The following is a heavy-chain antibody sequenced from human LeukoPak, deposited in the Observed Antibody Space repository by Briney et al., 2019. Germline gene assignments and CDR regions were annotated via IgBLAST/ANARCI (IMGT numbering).Heavy chain of an antibody. CDR1: GFIVSSNY. V-gene: IGHV3-66*01. CDR2: IYSGGST. CDR3: ARDEYDILTGYPGDY. J-gene: IGHJ4*02. D-gene: IGHD3-9*01. Sequence: GGSLRLSCAASGFIVSSNYMSWVRQAPGKGLEWVSVIYSGGSTYYADSVKGRFTISRDNSKNTLYLQMNSLRAEDTAVYYCARDEYDILTGYPGDYWGQGTLVTVSS.